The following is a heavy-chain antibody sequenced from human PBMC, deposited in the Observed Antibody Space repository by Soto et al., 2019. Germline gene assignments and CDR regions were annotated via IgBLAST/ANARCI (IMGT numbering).Heavy chain of an antibody. CDR1: GYTFTSYA. CDR3: ARLSYYYGSGSYYNDVRFDP. J-gene: IGHJ5*02. V-gene: IGHV1-3*01. Sequence: ASVKVSCKASGYTFTSYAMHWVRQAPGQRQEWMGWINAGNGNTKYSQKFQGRVTINRDTSASTAYMELSSLRSEDTAVYYCARLSYYYGSGSYYNDVRFDPWGQGTLVTVSS. D-gene: IGHD3-10*01. CDR2: INAGNGNT.